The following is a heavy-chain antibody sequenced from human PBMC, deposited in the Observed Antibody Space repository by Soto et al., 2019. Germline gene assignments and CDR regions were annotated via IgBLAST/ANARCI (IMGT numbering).Heavy chain of an antibody. D-gene: IGHD1-26*01. CDR1: GFDFTYYA. V-gene: IGHV3-30*18. CDR2: MSSDGSKI. Sequence: QVQLVESGGGAVQPGESLRLSCVASGFDFTYYAMHWVRQAPGKGLESVAVMSSDGSKIHQTDSVKGRFTISRDNSKNTLYLQMNSLRKEVTAVYFCAKDEGVGGTLGLFDYWGQGTLVSVSS. CDR3: AKDEGVGGTLGLFDY. J-gene: IGHJ4*02.